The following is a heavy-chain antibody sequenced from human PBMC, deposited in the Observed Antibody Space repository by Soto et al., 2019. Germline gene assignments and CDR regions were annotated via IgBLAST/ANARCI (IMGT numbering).Heavy chain of an antibody. V-gene: IGHV1-18*01. Sequence: ASVKVSCKASGYTFTKYGISWVRQAPGQGLEWMGWISGYNGNTNYAQKYQGRVTMTTDTSTTTVYMELTNLRSDDTAVYYCARCIQGDYYYGMDVWGQGTTVTVSS. D-gene: IGHD5-18*01. J-gene: IGHJ6*02. CDR2: ISGYNGNT. CDR3: ARCIQGDYYYGMDV. CDR1: GYTFTKYG.